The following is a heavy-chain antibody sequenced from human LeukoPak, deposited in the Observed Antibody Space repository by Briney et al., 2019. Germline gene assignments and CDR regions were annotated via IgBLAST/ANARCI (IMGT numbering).Heavy chain of an antibody. Sequence: PSETLSLTCAVSEMSFSAYYWNWIRQSPGKGLEWIGEINYGGSTKYTPSLEGRGTILIDTSKNQFSLNLTSVTAADTAVYYCARGFPPGRGSRGSPAFDVRGQGTMVTVSS. CDR3: ARGFPPGRGSRGSPAFDV. CDR2: INYGGST. V-gene: IGHV4-34*01. CDR1: EMSFSAYY. J-gene: IGHJ3*01. D-gene: IGHD5-12*01.